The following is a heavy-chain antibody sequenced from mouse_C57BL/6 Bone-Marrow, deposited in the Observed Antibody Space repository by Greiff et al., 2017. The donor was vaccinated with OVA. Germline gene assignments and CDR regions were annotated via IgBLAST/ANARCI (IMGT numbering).Heavy chain of an antibody. J-gene: IGHJ3*01. CDR2: IDPSDSET. CDR3: ARSDYDYGRFAY. V-gene: IGHV1-52*01. CDR1: GYTFTSYW. D-gene: IGHD2-4*01. Sequence: VQLQQPGAELVRPGSSVKLSCKASGYTFTSYWMHWVKQRPIQGLEWIGNIDPSDSETHYNQKFKDKATLTVDKSSSTAYMQLSSLTSEDSAVYYCARSDYDYGRFAYWGQGTLVTVSA.